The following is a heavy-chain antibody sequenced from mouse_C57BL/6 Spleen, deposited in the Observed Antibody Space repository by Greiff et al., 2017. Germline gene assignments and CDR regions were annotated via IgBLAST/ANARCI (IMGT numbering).Heavy chain of an antibody. CDR2: ISDGGSYT. CDR3: ARDRGDYPYYAMDY. Sequence: DVKLVESGGGLVKPGGSLKLSCAASGFTFSSYAMSWVRQTPEKRLEWVATISDGGSYTYYPDNVKGRFTISRDNAKNNLYLQMSHLKSEDTAMYYCARDRGDYPYYAMDYWGQGTSVTVSS. CDR1: GFTFSSYA. D-gene: IGHD2-4*01. V-gene: IGHV5-4*01. J-gene: IGHJ4*01.